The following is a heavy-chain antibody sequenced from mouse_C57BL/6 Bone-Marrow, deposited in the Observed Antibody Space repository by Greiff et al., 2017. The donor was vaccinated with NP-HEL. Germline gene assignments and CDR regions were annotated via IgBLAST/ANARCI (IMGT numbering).Heavy chain of an antibody. D-gene: IGHD2-1*01. CDR1: GFSFNTYA. V-gene: IGHV10-1*01. CDR3: VRHGNYIPFDY. Sequence: EVQLVESGGGLVQPKGSLKLSCAASGFSFNTYAMNWVRQAPGKGLEWVARIRSKSNNYATYYADSVKDRFTISRDDSESMLYLQMNNLKTEATAMYYCVRHGNYIPFDYWGQGTTLTVSS. CDR2: IRSKSNNYAT. J-gene: IGHJ2*01.